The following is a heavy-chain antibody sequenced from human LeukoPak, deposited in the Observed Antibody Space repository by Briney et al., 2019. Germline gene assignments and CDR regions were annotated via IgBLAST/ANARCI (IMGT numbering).Heavy chain of an antibody. V-gene: IGHV3-7*03. D-gene: IGHD3-16*01. J-gene: IGHJ6*02. Sequence: QSGRSLRLSCAASGFTFSGYTIHWVRQAPGKGLEWVASINHNGNVNYYVDSVKGRFTISRDNAKNSLYLQMSNLRAEDTAVYFCARGGGLDVWGQGATVTVSS. CDR1: GFTFSGYT. CDR2: INHNGNVN. CDR3: ARGGGLDV.